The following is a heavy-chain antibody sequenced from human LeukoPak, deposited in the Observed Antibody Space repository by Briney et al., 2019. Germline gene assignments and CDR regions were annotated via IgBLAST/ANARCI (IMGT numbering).Heavy chain of an antibody. CDR2: INVYNGHT. Sequence: ASVKVSCKTSGYIFTNYGVSWVRQAPGQGLEWMGWINVYNGHTIYAQEFQGRVTLTTDTSTSTAHMDLRSLRSDDTAVHYCVRDSDHTPDYWGQGTLVTVSS. CDR1: GYIFTNYG. D-gene: IGHD3-10*01. V-gene: IGHV1-18*01. J-gene: IGHJ4*02. CDR3: VRDSDHTPDY.